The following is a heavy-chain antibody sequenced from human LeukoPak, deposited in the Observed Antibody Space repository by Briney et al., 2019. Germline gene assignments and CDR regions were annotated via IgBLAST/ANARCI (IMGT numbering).Heavy chain of an antibody. CDR3: ARGSLYGSGYYFDY. CDR2: INHSGST. CDR1: GGSFSGYY. Sequence: SETLSLTCAVYGGSFSGYYWSWIRQPPGKGQEWIGEINHSGSTNYNPSLKSRVTISVDTSKNQFSLKLSSVTAADTAVYYCARGSLYGSGYYFDYWGQGTLVTVSS. V-gene: IGHV4-34*01. J-gene: IGHJ4*02. D-gene: IGHD2-15*01.